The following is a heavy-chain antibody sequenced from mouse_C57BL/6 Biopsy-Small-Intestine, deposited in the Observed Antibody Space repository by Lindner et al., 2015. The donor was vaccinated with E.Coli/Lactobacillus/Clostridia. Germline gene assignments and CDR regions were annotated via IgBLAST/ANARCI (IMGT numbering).Heavy chain of an antibody. CDR1: GYTFTGYW. J-gene: IGHJ2*01. CDR2: ILPGSGTT. D-gene: IGHD2-1*01. Sequence: VQLQESGAELMKPGASVKLSCKATGYTFTGYWIEWVEQRPGHGLEWIGEILPGSGTTNYKEKFKGKATFTADSSSNTAYMQLSSLTTEDSAIYYCARRYGNSYYFDYWGQGTTLTVSS. V-gene: IGHV1-9*01. CDR3: ARRYGNSYYFDY.